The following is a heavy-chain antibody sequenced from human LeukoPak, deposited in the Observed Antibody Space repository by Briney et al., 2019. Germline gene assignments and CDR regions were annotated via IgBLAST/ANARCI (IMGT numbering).Heavy chain of an antibody. Sequence: AGGSLRLSCAASGFTFSTYTMYWVRHPPGKRLEWVSIIGNNGGGIHYADSVKGRFTISRDNAKNSLYLQMNSLRDEDTAVYYCATPGGYGYYFDYWGQGTLVTVSS. CDR1: GFTFSTYT. CDR2: IGNNGGGI. D-gene: IGHD1-1*01. CDR3: ATPGGYGYYFDY. J-gene: IGHJ4*02. V-gene: IGHV3-48*02.